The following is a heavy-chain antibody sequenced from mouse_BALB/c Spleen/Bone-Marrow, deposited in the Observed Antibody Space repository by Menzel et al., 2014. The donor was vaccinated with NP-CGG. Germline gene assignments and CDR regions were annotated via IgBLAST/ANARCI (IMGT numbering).Heavy chain of an antibody. CDR3: ATYYRYDRRFAY. V-gene: IGHV14-3*02. D-gene: IGHD2-14*01. CDR2: IDPANGNT. CDR1: GFNIKDTY. J-gene: IGHJ3*01. Sequence: DVHLVESGAELVKPGASVKLSCTASGFNIKDTYMHWVKQRPEQGLEWIGRIDPANGNTKYDPKFQGKATITAGTSSNTAYLQLSSLTSEDTAVYYCATYYRYDRRFAYWGQGTLVTVSA.